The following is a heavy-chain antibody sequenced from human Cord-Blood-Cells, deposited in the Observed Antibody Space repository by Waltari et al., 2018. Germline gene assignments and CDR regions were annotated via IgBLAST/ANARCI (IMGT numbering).Heavy chain of an antibody. CDR2: FDPEDGET. V-gene: IGHV1-24*01. CDR1: GYTLTELS. J-gene: IGHJ4*02. D-gene: IGHD3-10*01. CDR3: VHLSGSGSYYNYFDY. Sequence: QVQLVQSGAEVKKPGASVKVSCKVSGYTLTELSMHWVRQAPGKGLEWMGGFDPEDGETIYAQKSQGRVTMTEDTSTDTAYMELSSLRSEDTAVYYCVHLSGSGSYYNYFDYWGQGTLVTVSS.